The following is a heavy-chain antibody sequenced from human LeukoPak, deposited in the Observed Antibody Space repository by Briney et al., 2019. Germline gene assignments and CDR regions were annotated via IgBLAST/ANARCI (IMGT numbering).Heavy chain of an antibody. D-gene: IGHD4-17*01. CDR1: GGSISSYY. CDR2: IYCSGST. Sequence: PSETLSLTCTVSGGSISSYYWSWIRQPPGKGLEWIGYIYCSGSTNYNPSLKSRVTISVDTSKNQFSLKLSSVTAADTAVYYCARGRGDYALRYFDYWGQGTLVTVSS. V-gene: IGHV4-59*01. CDR3: ARGRGDYALRYFDY. J-gene: IGHJ4*02.